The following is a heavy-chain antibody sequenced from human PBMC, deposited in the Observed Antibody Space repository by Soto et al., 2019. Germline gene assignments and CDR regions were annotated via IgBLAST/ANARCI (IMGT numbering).Heavy chain of an antibody. CDR3: ATHRAVIEAAFIIFDC. CDR1: GYSFTSYW. V-gene: IGHV5-10-1*01. Sequence: GESLKISCKGSGYSFTSYWISWVRQMPGKGLEWMGIIDPSDSYTNYSPSFQGHVTISADKSISTAYLQWSSLKASDTAMYYCATHRAVIEAAFIIFDCWGQETLLTVSS. J-gene: IGHJ4*02. CDR2: IDPSDSYT. D-gene: IGHD6-13*01.